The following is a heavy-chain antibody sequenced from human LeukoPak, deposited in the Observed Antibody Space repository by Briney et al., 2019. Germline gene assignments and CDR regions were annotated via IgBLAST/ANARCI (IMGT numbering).Heavy chain of an antibody. Sequence: RRCLRLSCTTSGFTFSHYAMHWVRQAPGKGQQWVAVIWNDGSDKYYGDSVKGRFTISRDNSKKTVYLQLSSLRVEDTAVYYCAKDAERGFDFSNSLQSWGQGTLVTVSS. V-gene: IGHV3-33*06. J-gene: IGHJ4*02. CDR2: IWNDGSDK. D-gene: IGHD4-11*01. CDR3: AKDAERGFDFSNSLQS. CDR1: GFTFSHYA.